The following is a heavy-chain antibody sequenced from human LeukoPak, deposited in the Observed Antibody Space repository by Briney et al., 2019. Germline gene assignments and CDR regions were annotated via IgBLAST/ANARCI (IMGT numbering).Heavy chain of an antibody. D-gene: IGHD6-19*01. CDR2: IIPILGTT. J-gene: IGHJ4*02. CDR1: GATFSSYA. Sequence: SVKVSCKASGATFSSYAISWVRQAPGQGLEWMGGIIPILGTTHYAQKFQGGVTITTDESTRTINLELNSLRAEDTAVYYCATRSGWYLRSFDYWGQGTLVTVSS. V-gene: IGHV1-69*05. CDR3: ATRSGWYLRSFDY.